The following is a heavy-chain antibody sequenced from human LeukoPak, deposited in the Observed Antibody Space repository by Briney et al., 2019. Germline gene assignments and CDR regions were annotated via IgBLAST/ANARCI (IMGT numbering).Heavy chain of an antibody. CDR2: IYTSGST. CDR1: GGSISSYY. V-gene: IGHV4-4*09. D-gene: IGHD3-22*01. Sequence: KPSETLSLTCTVSGGSISSYYWSWIRQPPGKGLEWIGYIYTSGSTNYNPSLKSRVTISVDTSKNQFSLELSSVTAADTAVYYCARHVGSVYYYDSSGYYDYWGQGTLVTVSS. CDR3: ARHVGSVYYYDSSGYYDY. J-gene: IGHJ4*02.